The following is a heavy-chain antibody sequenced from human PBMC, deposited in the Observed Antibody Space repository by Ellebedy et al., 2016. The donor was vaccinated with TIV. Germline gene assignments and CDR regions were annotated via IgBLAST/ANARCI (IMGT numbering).Heavy chain of an antibody. CDR1: GGSISSGASY. CDR2: IYYSGIT. D-gene: IGHD5-18*01. CDR3: ARLSGYSSGTYYYYAMDV. Sequence: SETLSLXCTVSGGSISSGASYWSWFRQHPGKGLEWIGYIYYSGITYYNPSLKSRVTISVDTSKNQFSLKLSSVTAADTAVYYCARLSGYSSGTYYYYAMDVWGQGTTVTVSS. J-gene: IGHJ6*02. V-gene: IGHV4-31*03.